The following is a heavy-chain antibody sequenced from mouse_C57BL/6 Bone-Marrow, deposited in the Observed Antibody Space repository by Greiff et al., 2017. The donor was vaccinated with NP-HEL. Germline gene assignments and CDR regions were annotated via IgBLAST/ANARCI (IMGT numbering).Heavy chain of an antibody. V-gene: IGHV7-1*01. Sequence: EVMLVESGGGLVQSGRSLRLSCATSGFTFSDFYMEWVRQAPGKGLEWIAASRNKANDYTTEYSASVKGRFIVSRDTSQSILYLQMNALRAEDTAIYYCARDAWPLKDYYAMDYWGQGTSVTVSS. J-gene: IGHJ4*01. CDR3: ARDAWPLKDYYAMDY. CDR1: GFTFSDFY. CDR2: SRNKANDYTT.